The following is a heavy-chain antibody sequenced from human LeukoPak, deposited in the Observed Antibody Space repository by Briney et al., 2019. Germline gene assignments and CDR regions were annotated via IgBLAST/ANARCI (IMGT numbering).Heavy chain of an antibody. CDR1: GFAFSSYA. Sequence: PGGSLRLSCAASGFAFSSYAMSWVRPAPGKGLEWVSAISGSGGGTYYADSVKGRFTISRDNSKNTLYLQMNSLRAEDTAVYHCAKPHSYDSSGYYYRGADYWGQGTLVTVSS. J-gene: IGHJ4*02. CDR2: ISGSGGGT. CDR3: AKPHSYDSSGYYYRGADY. V-gene: IGHV3-23*01. D-gene: IGHD3-22*01.